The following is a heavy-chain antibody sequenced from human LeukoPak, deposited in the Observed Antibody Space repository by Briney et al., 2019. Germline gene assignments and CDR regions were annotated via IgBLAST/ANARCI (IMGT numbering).Heavy chain of an antibody. Sequence: ASVNVSCKPSRYTLTSYYMHWVRQAPGPGLEWMGIINPSGGSTSYAQKYQGRVTMTRDTYTSTVYMELSSLRSEDTAVYYCARGESIQGHAFDIWGQGTMVTVSS. CDR3: ARGESIQGHAFDI. J-gene: IGHJ3*02. CDR2: INPSGGST. V-gene: IGHV1-46*01. CDR1: RYTLTSYY.